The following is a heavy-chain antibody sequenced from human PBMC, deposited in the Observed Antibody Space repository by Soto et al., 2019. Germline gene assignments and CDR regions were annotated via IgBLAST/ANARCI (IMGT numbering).Heavy chain of an antibody. CDR3: ARDRRLQSGGWFDH. CDR2: IYYSGST. D-gene: IGHD2-8*02. Sequence: PSETLSLTCTVSGGSISSGGYYWSWIRQHPGKGLEWIGYIYYSGSTYYNPSLKSRVTISVDTSKNQFSLKLSSVTAADTAVYYCARDRRLQSGGWFDHWGQGTLVTVSS. CDR1: GGSISSGGYY. V-gene: IGHV4-31*03. J-gene: IGHJ5*02.